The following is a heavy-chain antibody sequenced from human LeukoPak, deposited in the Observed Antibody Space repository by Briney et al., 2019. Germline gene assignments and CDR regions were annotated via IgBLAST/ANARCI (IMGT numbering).Heavy chain of an antibody. CDR1: GFTLSSHW. V-gene: IGHV3-23*01. Sequence: GGSLRLSCAASGFTLSSHWMHWVRQAPGKGLXXXXVXSGSGGSTSYADSVKGRFTISRDNSKNTLYLQMNSLRVEDTAVYYCAKDRALVRSAYFDYWGQGTLVIVSS. CDR2: XSGSGGST. D-gene: IGHD2-21*01. J-gene: IGHJ4*02. CDR3: AKDRALVRSAYFDY.